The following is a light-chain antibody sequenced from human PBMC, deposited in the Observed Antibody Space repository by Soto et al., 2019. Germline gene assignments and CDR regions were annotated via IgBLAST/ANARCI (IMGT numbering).Light chain of an antibody. V-gene: IGLV2-14*02. J-gene: IGLJ1*01. CDR2: EVS. Sequence: QSALTQPASVSGSPGQSITISCTGTSSDVGSYNLVSWYQQHPGKAPKLMIYEVSKRPSGVSNRFSGSKSGNTASLAISGLQAEDEADYYCQSYDSSLSGGYVFGTGTKVTVL. CDR1: SSDVGSYNL. CDR3: QSYDSSLSGGYV.